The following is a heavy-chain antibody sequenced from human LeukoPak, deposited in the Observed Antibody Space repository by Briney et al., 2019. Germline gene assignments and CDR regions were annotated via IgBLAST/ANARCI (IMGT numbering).Heavy chain of an antibody. Sequence: SETLSLTCTVSGGSINSYYWNWIRQPPGKGLEWIGYIHSSGSTKYNPSLKSRVTISVDTSKNQFSLKLSSVTAADRAVYYCARWYSSGWAFDYWGQGTLVTVSS. CDR2: IHSSGST. D-gene: IGHD6-19*01. CDR3: ARWYSSGWAFDY. J-gene: IGHJ4*02. V-gene: IGHV4-59*08. CDR1: GGSINSYY.